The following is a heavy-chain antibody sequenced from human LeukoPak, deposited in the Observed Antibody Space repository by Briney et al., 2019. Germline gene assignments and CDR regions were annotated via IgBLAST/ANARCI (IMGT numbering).Heavy chain of an antibody. CDR1: GGFSSTYY. Sequence: PSETLSLTCTVSGGFSSTYYWSWIRQSPGKGLEWIGFSHYSGSTNYNPSLNSRVTTSIDTSMNQLSLTLVSVTAADTAVYFCARHHDGGPKLRLDFWGLGVLVTVSS. V-gene: IGHV4-59*08. CDR2: SHYSGST. CDR3: ARHHDGGPKLRLDF. J-gene: IGHJ4*02. D-gene: IGHD2-15*01.